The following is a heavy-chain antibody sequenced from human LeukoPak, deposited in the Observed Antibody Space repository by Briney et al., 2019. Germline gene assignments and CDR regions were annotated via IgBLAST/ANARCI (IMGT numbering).Heavy chain of an antibody. Sequence: SETLSLTCTVSGGSISSYYWSWIRQPPGKGLEWLGYIYYSGSTNYNPSLKSRVTISVDTSKNQFSLKLSSVTAADTAVYYCARESGDIQGFDPWGQGTLVTVSS. CDR1: GGSISSYY. CDR3: ARESGDIQGFDP. V-gene: IGHV4-59*12. J-gene: IGHJ5*02. D-gene: IGHD3-3*01. CDR2: IYYSGST.